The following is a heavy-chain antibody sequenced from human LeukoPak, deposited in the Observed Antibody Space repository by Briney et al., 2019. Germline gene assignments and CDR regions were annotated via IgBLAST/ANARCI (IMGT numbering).Heavy chain of an antibody. CDR2: IYHSGST. V-gene: IGHV4-38-2*01. D-gene: IGHD6-13*01. CDR3: ARATSSYWYFDL. Sequence: SETLSLTCAVSGYSISSNYYWGWIRQPPGKGLEWIGSIYHSGSTYYNPSLKSRVTISADTSKNQFSLKLSSVTAADTAVYYCARATSSYWYFDLWGRGTLVSVSS. J-gene: IGHJ2*01. CDR1: GYSISSNYY.